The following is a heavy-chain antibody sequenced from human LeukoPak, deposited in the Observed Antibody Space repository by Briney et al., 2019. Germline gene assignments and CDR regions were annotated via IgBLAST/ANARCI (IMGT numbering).Heavy chain of an antibody. V-gene: IGHV3-7*01. Sequence: GGSLRLSCAASGFTFSSYWMSWVRQAPGKGLEWVANIKQDGSEKYYVDSVKGRFTISRDNAKNTLHLQMNSLRAEDTAVYYCARGGYYGSGRYYFDSWGQGTLVTVSS. CDR2: IKQDGSEK. CDR3: ARGGYYGSGRYYFDS. D-gene: IGHD3-3*01. J-gene: IGHJ4*02. CDR1: GFTFSSYW.